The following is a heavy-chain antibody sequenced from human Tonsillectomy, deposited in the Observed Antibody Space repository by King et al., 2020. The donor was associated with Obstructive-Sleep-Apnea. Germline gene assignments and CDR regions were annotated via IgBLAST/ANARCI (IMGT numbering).Heavy chain of an antibody. Sequence: QLVQSGAEVKKPGSSVKVSCKASGGSFSSHAISWVRQAPGQGLEWMGGIIPTFDTANYAQKFQGRVTITADKSTSTAYMELSSLGSEDTAVYYCARGTTTISHLEYWGQGTPVTVSS. D-gene: IGHD4-11*01. J-gene: IGHJ4*02. CDR3: ARGTTTISHLEY. V-gene: IGHV1-69*06. CDR2: IIPTFDTA. CDR1: GGSFSSHA.